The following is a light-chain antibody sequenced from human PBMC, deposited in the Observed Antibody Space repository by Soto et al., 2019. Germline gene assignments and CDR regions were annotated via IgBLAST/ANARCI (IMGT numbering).Light chain of an antibody. V-gene: IGKV3-11*01. Sequence: EIVFSQSPTTLSFSPRERATLSCRASQSVSSYLAWYQQKPGQAPRLLIYDASNRATGIPARFSGSGSGTDFTLTISSLEPEDAAVYYCQQYGSSPITFGQGTRLEIK. CDR3: QQYGSSPIT. CDR1: QSVSSY. CDR2: DAS. J-gene: IGKJ5*01.